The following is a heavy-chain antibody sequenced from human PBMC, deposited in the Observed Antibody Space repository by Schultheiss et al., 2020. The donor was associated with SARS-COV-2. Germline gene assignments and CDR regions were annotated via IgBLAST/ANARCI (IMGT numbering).Heavy chain of an antibody. CDR2: IYYSGST. D-gene: IGHD3-22*01. CDR3: ARQDSRTLGFAFDI. J-gene: IGHJ3*02. Sequence: SQTLSLTCTVSGGSISSSSYYWGWIRQPPGKGLEWIGSIYYSGSTYYNPSLKSRVTISVDTSKNQFSLKLSSVTAADTAVYYCARQDSRTLGFAFDIWGQGTMVTVS. V-gene: IGHV4-39*01. CDR1: GGSISSSSYY.